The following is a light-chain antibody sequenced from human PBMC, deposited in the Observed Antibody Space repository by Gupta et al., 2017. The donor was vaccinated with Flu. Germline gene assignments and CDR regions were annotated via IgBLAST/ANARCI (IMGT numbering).Light chain of an antibody. V-gene: IGLV2-8*01. CDR3: SSWDNGKKV. Sequence: QSALTHPPSVSGSPGQSVAISSTGSSSDVGGYNYVSWYQQHPGKAPILFIYEGTKRPSGVADRFSGSKSGKIASTTGSGLQAEDEDYYYCSSWDNGKKVFGTGTRLTVL. CDR2: EGT. CDR1: SSDVGGYNY. J-gene: IGLJ1*01.